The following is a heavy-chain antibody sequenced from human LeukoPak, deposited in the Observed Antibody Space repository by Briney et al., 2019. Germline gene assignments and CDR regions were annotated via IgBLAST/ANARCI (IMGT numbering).Heavy chain of an antibody. CDR2: INPNSGGT. Sequence: EASVKVSCKASGYTFTVYYMHWVRQAPGQGGEGMGWINPNSGGTNYTQKFQGRVTMTRDTSISTAYMELSRLRSDDTAVYYCASKSPPDYWGQGTLVTVSS. J-gene: IGHJ4*02. V-gene: IGHV1-2*02. CDR3: ASKSPPDY. CDR1: GYTFTVYY.